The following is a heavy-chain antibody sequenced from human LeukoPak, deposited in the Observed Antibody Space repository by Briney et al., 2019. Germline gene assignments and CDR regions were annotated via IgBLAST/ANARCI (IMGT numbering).Heavy chain of an antibody. CDR1: GFTVSSNY. CDR3: VLSCSSTSCYSGDAFDI. J-gene: IGHJ3*02. D-gene: IGHD2-2*02. CDR2: IYSGGST. Sequence: GGSLRLSCAASGFTVSSNYMSWVRQAPGKGLEWVSVIYSGGSTYYADSVKGRFTISRDNSKNTLYLQMNSLRAEDTAVYYCVLSCSSTSCYSGDAFDIWGQGTMVTVSS. V-gene: IGHV3-66*02.